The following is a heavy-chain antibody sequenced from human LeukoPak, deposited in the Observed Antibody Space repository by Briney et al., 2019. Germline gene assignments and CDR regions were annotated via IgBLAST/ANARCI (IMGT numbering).Heavy chain of an antibody. J-gene: IGHJ4*02. CDR3: ARAAAGTVYFDY. CDR1: GYTFTGDY. D-gene: IGHD6-13*01. CDR2: INPNSGGT. Sequence: ASVTVSCKASGYTFTGDYMHWVRQAPGQGLEWMGWINPNSGGTNYAQKFQGRVTMTRDTSISTAYMELSRLRSDDTAVYYCARAAAGTVYFDYWGQGTLVTVSS. V-gene: IGHV1-2*02.